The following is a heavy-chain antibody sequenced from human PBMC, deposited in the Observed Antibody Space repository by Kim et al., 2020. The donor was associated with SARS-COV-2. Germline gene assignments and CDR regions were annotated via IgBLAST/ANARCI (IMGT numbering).Heavy chain of an antibody. V-gene: IGHV3-53*01. Sequence: GSVKGRFTISRDNSKNTLYLQMNSLRAEDTAVYYCARNVDTAMVRGYFDLWGRGTLVTVSS. J-gene: IGHJ2*01. D-gene: IGHD5-18*01. CDR3: ARNVDTAMVRGYFDL.